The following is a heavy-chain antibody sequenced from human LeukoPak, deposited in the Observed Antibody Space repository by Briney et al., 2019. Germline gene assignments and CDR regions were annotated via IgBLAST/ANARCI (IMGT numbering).Heavy chain of an antibody. CDR3: ARDTGEMAFDY. CDR2: IYYSGST. J-gene: IGHJ4*02. CDR1: GGSLSIYY. D-gene: IGHD5-24*01. V-gene: IGHV4-59*01. Sequence: SETLSLTCTVSGGSLSIYYWSWIRQPPGKGLEWIGYIYYSGSTNYNPSLKSRVTISVDTSKNQFSLKLSSVTAADTAVYYCARDTGEMAFDYWGQGTLVTVSS.